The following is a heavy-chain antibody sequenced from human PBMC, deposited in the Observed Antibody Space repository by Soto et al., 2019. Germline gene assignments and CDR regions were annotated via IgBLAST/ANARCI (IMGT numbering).Heavy chain of an antibody. CDR3: ARVGCGGDCYNGTSY. J-gene: IGHJ4*02. D-gene: IGHD2-21*01. CDR1: GYTFTSYA. Sequence: QVQLVQSGAEVKKPGASVKVSCKASGYTFTSYAMHWVCQAPGQRLEWMGWINAGNGNTKYSQKFQGRVTITRDTSASTAYMELSSLRSEDTAVYYCARVGCGGDCYNGTSYWGQGTLVTVSS. CDR2: INAGNGNT. V-gene: IGHV1-3*01.